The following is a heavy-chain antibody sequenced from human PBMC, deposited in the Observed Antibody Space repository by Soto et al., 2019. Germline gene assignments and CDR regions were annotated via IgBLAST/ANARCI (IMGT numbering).Heavy chain of an antibody. CDR2: INHSGST. CDR1: GGSFSGYY. D-gene: IGHD6-6*01. Sequence: PSETLSLTCAVYGGSFSGYYWSWIRQPPGKGLEWIGEINHSGSTNYNPSLKSRVTISVDTSKNQFSLKLSSVTAADTAVYYCARGRRKNSSSYYYYMDVWGKGTTVTVPS. J-gene: IGHJ6*03. CDR3: ARGRRKNSSSYYYYMDV. V-gene: IGHV4-34*01.